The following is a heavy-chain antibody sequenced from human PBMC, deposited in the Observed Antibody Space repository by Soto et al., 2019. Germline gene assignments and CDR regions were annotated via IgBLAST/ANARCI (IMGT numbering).Heavy chain of an antibody. D-gene: IGHD4-17*01. V-gene: IGHV4-39*01. Sequence: PSETLSLTCTVSGGSISSSSYYWGWIRQPPGKGLEWIGSIYYSGSTYYNPSLKSRVTISVDTSKNQFSLKLSSVTAADTAVYYCATVDYGGNSEDYYYYGMDVWGQGTTV. CDR2: IYYSGST. CDR3: ATVDYGGNSEDYYYYGMDV. CDR1: GGSISSSSYY. J-gene: IGHJ6*02.